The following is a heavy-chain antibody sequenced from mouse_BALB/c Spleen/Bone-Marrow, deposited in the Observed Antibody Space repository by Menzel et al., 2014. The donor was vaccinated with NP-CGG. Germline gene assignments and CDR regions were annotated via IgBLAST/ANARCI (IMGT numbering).Heavy chain of an antibody. J-gene: IGHJ4*01. D-gene: IGHD2-12*01. V-gene: IGHV2-2*02. Sequence: VKLVESGPGLVQPSQSLSITCTVSGFSLXSYGVHWVRQSPGKGLEWLGVIWSGGSTDYNAPFISRLNISKDNSKSQVFFKMNSLQANDTAIYYCARNPIRRNAMDYWGQGTSVTVSS. CDR3: ARNPIRRNAMDY. CDR2: IWSGGST. CDR1: GFSLXSYG.